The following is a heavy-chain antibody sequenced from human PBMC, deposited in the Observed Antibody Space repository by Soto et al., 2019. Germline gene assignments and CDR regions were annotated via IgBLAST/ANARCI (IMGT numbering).Heavy chain of an antibody. CDR1: GGSISTYY. CDR3: ARARDRMGGYFYYGMDV. CDR2: IYYSGST. V-gene: IGHV4-59*01. D-gene: IGHD1-26*01. Sequence: QVHLQQSGPGLVKASETLSLTCAVSGGSISTYYWSWIRQPPGKGLEWIGYIYYSGSTNYNPSLKSRVTISVDTSKNQISLSLRSVTAADTAVYYCARARDRMGGYFYYGMDVWGQGTTVTVSS. J-gene: IGHJ6*02.